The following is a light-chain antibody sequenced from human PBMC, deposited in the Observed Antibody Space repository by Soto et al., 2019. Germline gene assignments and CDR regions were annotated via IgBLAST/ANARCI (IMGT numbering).Light chain of an antibody. Sequence: IVMTQSPATLSVSPGERATLSCRASQTLINKLAWFQQEPGQAPRLLIYDASTRATGVLARFSGSGSGTEFTLTISSLQSEDFAVYYCQQYNDWQWTFGQGTKVEIK. CDR1: QTLINK. J-gene: IGKJ1*01. CDR3: QQYNDWQWT. CDR2: DAS. V-gene: IGKV3-15*01.